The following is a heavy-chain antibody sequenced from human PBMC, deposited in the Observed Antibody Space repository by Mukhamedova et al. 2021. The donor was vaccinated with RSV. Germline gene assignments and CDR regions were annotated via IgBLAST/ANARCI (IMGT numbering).Heavy chain of an antibody. J-gene: IGHJ4*02. D-gene: IGHD6-6*01. CDR2: ISAYNGNT. Sequence: GWISAYNGNTNYAQKLQGRVTMTTDTSTSTAYMELRSLRSDDTAVYYCAGTTEYSSFHHFDYWGQGTLVTVSS. V-gene: IGHV1-18*01. CDR3: AGTTEYSSFHHFDY.